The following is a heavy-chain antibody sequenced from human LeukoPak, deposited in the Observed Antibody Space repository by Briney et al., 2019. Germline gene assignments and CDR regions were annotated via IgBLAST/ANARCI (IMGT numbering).Heavy chain of an antibody. CDR1: GFTFSSYA. D-gene: IGHD6-19*01. Sequence: GGSLRLSCAASGFTFSSYAMSWVRQAPGKGLEWVSAISGSGGSTYYADSVKGRFTISRDNSKNTLYLQMNSLRAQDTAVYYCARGRYSSGDYFDYWGQGTLVTVSS. CDR2: ISGSGGST. J-gene: IGHJ4*02. V-gene: IGHV3-23*01. CDR3: ARGRYSSGDYFDY.